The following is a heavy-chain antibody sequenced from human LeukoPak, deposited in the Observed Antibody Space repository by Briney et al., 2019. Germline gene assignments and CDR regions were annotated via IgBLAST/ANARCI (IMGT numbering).Heavy chain of an antibody. CDR2: ISYSGST. V-gene: IGHV4-59*08. CDR3: ARHDHGYSSGRFDY. D-gene: IGHD5-18*01. CDR1: GGSISSYY. J-gene: IGHJ4*02. Sequence: PSETLSLTRTVSGGSISSYYWSWVRQPPGKGLEWIGFISYSGSTDYNPSLKGRVAMSVDMSRNQFSLKLTSVTAADTAVYYCARHDHGYSSGRFDYWGRGTLVTVSS.